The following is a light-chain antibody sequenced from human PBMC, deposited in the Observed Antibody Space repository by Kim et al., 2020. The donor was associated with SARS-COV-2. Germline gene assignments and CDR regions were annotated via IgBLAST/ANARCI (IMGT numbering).Light chain of an antibody. CDR1: NSGSKS. J-gene: IGLJ1*01. CDR3: QVWDSSSDHRV. V-gene: IGLV3-21*04. Sequence: AAGKTARIICGGNNSGSKSVHWYQQKPGQAPVLVIYYDSDRPSGSPERCSGSNSGNTATLTISRVEAGDEADYYCQVWDSSSDHRVFGTGTKVTVL. CDR2: YDS.